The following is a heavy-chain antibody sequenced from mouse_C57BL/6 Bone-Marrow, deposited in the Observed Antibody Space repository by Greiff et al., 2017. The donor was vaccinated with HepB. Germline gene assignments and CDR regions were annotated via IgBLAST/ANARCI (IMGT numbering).Heavy chain of an antibody. D-gene: IGHD4-1*01. V-gene: IGHV3-6*01. J-gene: IGHJ2*01. Sequence: VQLKESGPGLVKPSQSLSLTCSVTGYSITSGYYWNWIRQFPGNKLEWMGYISYDGSNNYNPSLKNRISITRDTSKNQFFLKLNSVTTEDTATYYCAKLGYYFDYWGQGTTLTVSS. CDR2: ISYDGSN. CDR3: AKLGYYFDY. CDR1: GYSITSGYY.